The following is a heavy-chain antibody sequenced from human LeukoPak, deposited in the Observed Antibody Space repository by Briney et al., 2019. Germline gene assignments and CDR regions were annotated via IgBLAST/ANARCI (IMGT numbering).Heavy chain of an antibody. V-gene: IGHV5-51*01. CDR3: ARQLERGPYYYYGMDV. D-gene: IGHD1-1*01. J-gene: IGHJ6*04. CDR2: IYPADSDT. Sequence: GESLKISCKGSGYSFTSYWIGWVRQMPGKGLEWMGIIYPADSDTRYSPSFQGQVTISADKSISTAYLQWSSLKASDTAMYYCARQLERGPYYYYGMDVWGKGITVTVSS. CDR1: GYSFTSYW.